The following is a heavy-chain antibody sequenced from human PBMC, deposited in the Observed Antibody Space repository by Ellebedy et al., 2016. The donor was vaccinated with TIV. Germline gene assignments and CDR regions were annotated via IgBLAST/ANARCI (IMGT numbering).Heavy chain of an antibody. CDR3: ARDQGSGYSGYEGPDY. CDR1: GFTFDDYA. V-gene: IGHV3-33*08. J-gene: IGHJ4*02. Sequence: GESLKISCAASGFTFDDYAMHWVRQVPGKGLEWVAVIWYDGSNKYYADSVKGRFTISRDNSKNTLYLQMNSLRAEDTAVYYCARDQGSGYSGYEGPDYWGQGTLVTVSS. CDR2: IWYDGSNK. D-gene: IGHD5-12*01.